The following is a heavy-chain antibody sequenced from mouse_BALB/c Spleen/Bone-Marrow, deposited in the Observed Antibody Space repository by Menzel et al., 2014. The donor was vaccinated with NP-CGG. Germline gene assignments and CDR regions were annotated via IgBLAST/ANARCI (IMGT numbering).Heavy chain of an antibody. CDR2: ISSGSSTI. D-gene: IGHD2-4*01. CDR1: GFTFSSFG. CDR3: TRKGALITHYYAMDY. J-gene: IGHJ4*01. V-gene: IGHV5-17*02. Sequence: EVMLVESGGGLVQPGGSRKLSCAASGFTFSSFGMHWVRQAPEKGLEWVAYISSGSSTIYYADTVKGRFTISRDNPKNTLFMQMTSLRSEDTAMYYCTRKGALITHYYAMDYWGQGTSVTVSP.